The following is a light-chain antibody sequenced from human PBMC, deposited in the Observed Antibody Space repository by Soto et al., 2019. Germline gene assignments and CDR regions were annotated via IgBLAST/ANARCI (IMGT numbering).Light chain of an antibody. CDR3: QQCNNWPPT. CDR1: QSVSSN. Sequence: EIVMTQSPATLSVSPGERATLSCRASQSVSSNLAWYQQKPGQAPRLLIYGASTRATGIPARFSGSGSGTEFTLTISSLQSEEFAVYYCQQCNNWPPTFGQGTKVEIK. CDR2: GAS. V-gene: IGKV3-15*01. J-gene: IGKJ1*01.